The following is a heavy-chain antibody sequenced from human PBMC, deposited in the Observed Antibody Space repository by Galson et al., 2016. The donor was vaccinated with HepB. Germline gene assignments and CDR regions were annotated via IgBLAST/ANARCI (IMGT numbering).Heavy chain of an antibody. V-gene: IGHV3-23*01. CDR3: AKDRDTTSTNCHHPYFDP. J-gene: IGHJ5*02. CDR1: GFTFGDYA. CDR2: ISESGAST. Sequence: SLRLSCAVSGFTFGDYAMSWVRQAPGKGLEWVSSISESGASTYYAASEEDRFTISRDDSKNTVYLQMERLRAEDTAIYYCAKDRDTTSTNCHHPYFDPRGQGALVTVSS. D-gene: IGHD2-8*01.